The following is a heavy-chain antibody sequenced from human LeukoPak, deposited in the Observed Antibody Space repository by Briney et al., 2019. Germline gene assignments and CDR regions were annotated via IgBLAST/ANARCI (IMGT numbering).Heavy chain of an antibody. D-gene: IGHD3-3*01. CDR2: IYYSGST. Sequence: PSETLSLTCTISSGSISRYYWSWIRQPPGKGLEWIGYIYYSGSTNYNPSLKSRVTISVDKSKNQFSLKLSSVTAADTAVYYCARHLKGVLSVWGQGTLVTVSS. CDR3: ARHLKGVLSV. J-gene: IGHJ4*02. V-gene: IGHV4-59*01. CDR1: SGSISRYY.